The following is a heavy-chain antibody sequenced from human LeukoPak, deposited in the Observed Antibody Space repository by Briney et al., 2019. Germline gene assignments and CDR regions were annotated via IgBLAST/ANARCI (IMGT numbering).Heavy chain of an antibody. D-gene: IGHD3-22*01. V-gene: IGHV4-59*01. Sequence: TSETLSLTCTVSGGSISSYYWSWIRQPPGKGLEWIGYIYYSGSTNYNPSLKSRVTISVDTSKNQFSLKLSSVTAADTAVYYCARDGGPYDRPLRGWGQGTLVTVSS. CDR1: GGSISSYY. CDR3: ARDGGPYDRPLRG. CDR2: IYYSGST. J-gene: IGHJ4*02.